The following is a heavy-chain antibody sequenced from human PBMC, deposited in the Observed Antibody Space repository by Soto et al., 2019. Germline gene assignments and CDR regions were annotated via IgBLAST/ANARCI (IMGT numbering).Heavy chain of an antibody. CDR2: ISGSGGST. V-gene: IGHV3-23*01. Sequence: GGSLRLSCAASGFTFSSYAMSWVRQAPGKGLEWVSAISGSGGSTYYAGSVKGRFTISRDNSKNTLYLQMNSLRAEDTAVYYCAKDRYYYYNSSGPFDYWGQGTLVTVSS. J-gene: IGHJ4*02. D-gene: IGHD3-22*01. CDR1: GFTFSSYA. CDR3: AKDRYYYYNSSGPFDY.